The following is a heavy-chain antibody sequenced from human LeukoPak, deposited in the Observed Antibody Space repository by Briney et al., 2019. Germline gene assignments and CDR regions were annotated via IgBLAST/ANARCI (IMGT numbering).Heavy chain of an antibody. CDR1: GFTFSSYA. J-gene: IGHJ6*03. Sequence: GSLRLSCAASGFTFSSYAMHWVRQAPGKGLEWVAGISYDGSNKYYADSVKGRFTISRDNSKNTLYLQMNSLRAEDTAVYYCARGTVTKDHVYYYYMDVWGKGTTVTVSS. V-gene: IGHV3-30*01. CDR2: ISYDGSNK. CDR3: ARGTVTKDHVYYYYMDV. D-gene: IGHD4-11*01.